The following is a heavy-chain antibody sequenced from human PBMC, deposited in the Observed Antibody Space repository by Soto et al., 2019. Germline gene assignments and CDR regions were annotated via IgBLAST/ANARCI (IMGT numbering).Heavy chain of an antibody. CDR3: ARGFSSPRPLDYDILTDNRWRYGMDV. D-gene: IGHD3-9*01. J-gene: IGHJ6*02. CDR1: VRSLTVYC. V-gene: IGHV4-34*01. Sequence: NLAVTCSDSVRSLTVYCCRLTPRPQGNGLEFIGAINHSGGTNYNPSLKSRVTISVDTSKNQFSLKLSSVTAADTAVYYCARGFSSPRPLDYDILTDNRWRYGMDVWGQGTTVNVSS. CDR2: INHSGGT.